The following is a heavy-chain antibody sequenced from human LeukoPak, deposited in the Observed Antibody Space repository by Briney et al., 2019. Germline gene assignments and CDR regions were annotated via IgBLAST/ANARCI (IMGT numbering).Heavy chain of an antibody. D-gene: IGHD3-22*01. CDR2: MNPNSGNT. V-gene: IGHV1-8*01. CDR1: GYTFTSYD. J-gene: IGHJ3*02. Sequence: GASVKVSCKASGYTFTSYDINWVRQATGQGLEWMGWMNPNSGNTGYAQKFQGRVTMTRNTSISTAYMALSSLRSEDTAMYYCARGDYYDSSGSVSGAFDIWGQGTMVTVSS. CDR3: ARGDYYDSSGSVSGAFDI.